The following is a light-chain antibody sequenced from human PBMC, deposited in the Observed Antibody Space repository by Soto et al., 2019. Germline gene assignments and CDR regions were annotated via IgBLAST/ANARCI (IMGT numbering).Light chain of an antibody. V-gene: IGKV3-15*01. J-gene: IGKJ5*01. CDR1: QSVSNN. CDR2: GAS. Sequence: IVMTQSPATLSVSPGERATLSWRASQSVSNNLAWYQQKPGQAPRLLIYGASTRATGIPARFSGSGSGTEFALTISSLQSEDFAVYYCQQYNNWPPEITFGQGTRLEIK. CDR3: QQYNNWPPEIT.